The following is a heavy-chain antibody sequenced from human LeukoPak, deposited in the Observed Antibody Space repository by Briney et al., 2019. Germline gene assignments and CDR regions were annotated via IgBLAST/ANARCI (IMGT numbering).Heavy chain of an antibody. CDR3: ARFDWDFYYFAY. CDR1: GGSFSGYY. D-gene: IGHD1-7*01. Sequence: PSETLSLTCAVYGGSFSGYYWSWIRQPPGKGLEWIGEINHSGSTNYNPSLKSRVTISVDTSKNQFSLKLSSVTAADTAVYYCARFDWDFYYFAYWGQGTLVTVSS. J-gene: IGHJ4*02. CDR2: INHSGST. V-gene: IGHV4-34*01.